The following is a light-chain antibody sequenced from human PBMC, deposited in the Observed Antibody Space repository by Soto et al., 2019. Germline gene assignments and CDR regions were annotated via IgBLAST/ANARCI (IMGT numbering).Light chain of an antibody. CDR1: QSISSW. Sequence: DIQMTQSPSTLSASVGDRVTITCRASQSISSWLAWYQQKPWKAPKLLIYKASSLESGVPSRFSRSGSGTGLTLTISSLQPDDFATYYCKQYNSYPSFGGGTKVEIK. V-gene: IGKV1-5*03. J-gene: IGKJ4*01. CDR3: KQYNSYPS. CDR2: KAS.